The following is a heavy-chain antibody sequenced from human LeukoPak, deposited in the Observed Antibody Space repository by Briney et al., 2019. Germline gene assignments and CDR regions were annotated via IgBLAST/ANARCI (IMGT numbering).Heavy chain of an antibody. V-gene: IGHV5-51*01. CDR1: GYSFTTYW. D-gene: IGHD3-3*01. CDR2: IYPGDSDT. CDR3: ARHRVVYDFWSGSNY. Sequence: GESLKISCKGSGYSFTTYWIAWVRQMPGKGLECMGIIYPGDSDTRYSPSFQGQVTISADKSISTAYLQWSSLKASDTAMYYCARHRVVYDFWSGSNYWGQGTLVTVSS. J-gene: IGHJ4*02.